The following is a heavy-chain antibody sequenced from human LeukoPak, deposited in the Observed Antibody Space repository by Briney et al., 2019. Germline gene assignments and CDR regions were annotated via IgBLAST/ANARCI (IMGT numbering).Heavy chain of an antibody. V-gene: IGHV4-59*08. CDR2: IHTSGST. CDR1: GGSISSNF. D-gene: IGHD6-6*01. J-gene: IGHJ4*02. Sequence: SETLSLTCTVSGGSISSNFWSWIRQPPGKGLEWIGNIHTSGSTNYNPSLKSRVTLSIDTSTNQFSQKLSSVTAADTAVYYCARHQNIAAPFDYWGQGTLVTVSS. CDR3: ARHQNIAAPFDY.